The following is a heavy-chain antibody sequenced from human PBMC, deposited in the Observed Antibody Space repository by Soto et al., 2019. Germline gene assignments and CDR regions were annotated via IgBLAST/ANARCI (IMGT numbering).Heavy chain of an antibody. CDR2: INPAGTIT. D-gene: IGHD3-16*01. J-gene: IGHJ5*02. V-gene: IGHV3-74*01. CDR3: TSDTFGLRDT. CDR1: GFTFSHYW. Sequence: GGSLRLSCAASGFTFSHYWMDWVRQTPGKGLVWVSRINPAGTITNYADSVEGRFTISRDNADSALFLQMNSLSAEDTAIYYCTSDTFGLRDTWGQGTLVTVSS.